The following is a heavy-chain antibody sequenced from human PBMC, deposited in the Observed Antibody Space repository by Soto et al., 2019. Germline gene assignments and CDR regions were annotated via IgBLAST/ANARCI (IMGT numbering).Heavy chain of an antibody. D-gene: IGHD2-2*01. V-gene: IGHV3-30-3*01. J-gene: IGHJ4*02. CDR3: VRDEVFPPSVASCSTTTCYTFDS. Sequence: GSLRLSCAASGFTFSTYAMHWGRQAPGKGLEWVAVISYDGGKKYHADSVEGRFTIARDNSKSTLYLQMKSLILEVTAVYYYVRDEVFPPSVASCSTTTCYTFDSWGQGTLVTVSS. CDR1: GFTFSTYA. CDR2: ISYDGGKK.